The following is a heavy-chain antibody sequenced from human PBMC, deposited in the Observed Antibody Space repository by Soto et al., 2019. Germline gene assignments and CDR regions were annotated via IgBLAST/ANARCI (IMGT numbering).Heavy chain of an antibody. V-gene: IGHV3-74*01. CDR1: GFTFSSYW. Sequence: EVQLVESGGGLVQPGGSLRLSCAASGFTFSSYWMHWVRQAPGKGLVWVSRINPDGSSTSYADSVKGRFTISRDNAKNTLYLQMNSLRAEDTAVYYCARVSVSSYHFDYWGQETLVTVSS. CDR3: ARVSVSSYHFDY. D-gene: IGHD6-6*01. CDR2: INPDGSST. J-gene: IGHJ4*02.